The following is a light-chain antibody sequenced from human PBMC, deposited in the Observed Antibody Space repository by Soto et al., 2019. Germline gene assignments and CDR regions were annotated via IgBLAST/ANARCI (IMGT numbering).Light chain of an antibody. V-gene: IGLV2-14*01. J-gene: IGLJ2*01. CDR1: SRDVGGYNY. CDR2: DVS. Sequence: QSALTQPASVSGSPGQPITISCTGTSRDVGGYNYVSWYQQHPGKAPKLMIYDVSNRPSGVSNRFSGSKSGNTASLTISGLQAEDEADYYCSSYTSSSTLYVVFGGGTKLTVL. CDR3: SSYTSSSTLYVV.